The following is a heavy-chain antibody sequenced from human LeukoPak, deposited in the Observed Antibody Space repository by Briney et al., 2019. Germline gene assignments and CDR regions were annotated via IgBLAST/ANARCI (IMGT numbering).Heavy chain of an antibody. CDR1: GDSISTYY. D-gene: IGHD6-19*01. J-gene: IGHJ2*01. V-gene: IGHV4-59*01. CDR2: VYYSGTT. Sequence: SETLSLTCTVSGDSISTYYWSWIRQPPGKGLEWMGYVYYSGTTYYNPSLKSRVTISLYTPKNQFSLKLSSVTAADTAVYYCARAVGAVATAYWYFDLWGRGTLVTVSS. CDR3: ARAVGAVATAYWYFDL.